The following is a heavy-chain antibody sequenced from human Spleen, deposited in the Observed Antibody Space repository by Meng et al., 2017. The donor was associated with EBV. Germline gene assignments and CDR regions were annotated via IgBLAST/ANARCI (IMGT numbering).Heavy chain of an antibody. J-gene: IGHJ5*02. Sequence: QGQMEESGGGLVTPGGSLRLSCAASGFTFSDHYMSWTRQAPEKGLEWLAYISGRGTSIYYADSVKGRFIISRDNAKNSLYLQMNSLRAEDTAVYYCARGPGDYGLAWGQGTLVTVSS. CDR3: ARGPGDYGLA. V-gene: IGHV3-11*01. D-gene: IGHD4-17*01. CDR1: GFTFSDHY. CDR2: ISGRGTSI.